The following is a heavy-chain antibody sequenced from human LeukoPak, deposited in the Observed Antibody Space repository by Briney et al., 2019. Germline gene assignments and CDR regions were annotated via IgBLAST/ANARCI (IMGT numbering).Heavy chain of an antibody. V-gene: IGHV4-34*01. CDR2: IDHSGST. CDR1: GGSFSGYY. Sequence: SETLSLTCAVYGGSFSGYYWSWIRHPPGRGLEWIAEIDHSGSTHYNPSLKSRVIISVDMSQHQVSLRLNSLTAADTAVYYCARGYTYYGSGSAPGDVWGNGTSVIVSS. J-gene: IGHJ6*03. CDR3: ARGYTYYGSGSAPGDV. D-gene: IGHD3-10*01.